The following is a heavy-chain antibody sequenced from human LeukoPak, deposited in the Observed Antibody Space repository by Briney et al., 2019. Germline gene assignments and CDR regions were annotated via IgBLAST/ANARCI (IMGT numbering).Heavy chain of an antibody. CDR1: GYIFTDYY. Sequence: GASVKVSCKASGYIFTDYYMHWVRQAPGQGLEWVGWINPNSGGTNYAQKFQGRVTMTRDTSISTAYMELSRLRSDDTAVYYCARVVQEGYCSSTSCWGRGPDKYYFDYWGQGTLVTVSS. CDR2: INPNSGGT. D-gene: IGHD2-2*01. J-gene: IGHJ4*02. V-gene: IGHV1-2*02. CDR3: ARVVQEGYCSSTSCWGRGPDKYYFDY.